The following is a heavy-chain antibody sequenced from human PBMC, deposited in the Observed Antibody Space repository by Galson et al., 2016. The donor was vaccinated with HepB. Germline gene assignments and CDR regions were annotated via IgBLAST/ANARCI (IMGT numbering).Heavy chain of an antibody. V-gene: IGHV3-33*01. J-gene: IGHJ4*02. Sequence: SLRLSCAASGFSFSRFGMHWVRQAPGKGPEWVAVIWFDGSKTYYADSVKGRFTISRDNSNNTLYLQMNSLRVEDTAVYYCTRGGENFFDYWGQGTLVTASS. CDR1: GFSFSRFG. D-gene: IGHD7-27*01. CDR2: IWFDGSKT. CDR3: TRGGENFFDY.